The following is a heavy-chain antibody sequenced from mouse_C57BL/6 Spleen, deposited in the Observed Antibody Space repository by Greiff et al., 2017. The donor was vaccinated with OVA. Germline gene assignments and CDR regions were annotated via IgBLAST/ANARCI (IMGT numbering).Heavy chain of an antibody. CDR1: GYTFTSYT. D-gene: IGHD3-2*02. V-gene: IGHV1-4*01. CDR2: INPSSGYT. J-gene: IGHJ3*01. CDR3: ARGEQLRRAY. Sequence: VQLVESGAELARPGASVKMSCKASGYTFTSYTMHWVKQRPGQGLEWIGYINPSSGYTKYNQKFKDKATLTADKSSSTAYMQLSSLTSEDSAVYYCARGEQLRRAYWGQGTLVTVSA.